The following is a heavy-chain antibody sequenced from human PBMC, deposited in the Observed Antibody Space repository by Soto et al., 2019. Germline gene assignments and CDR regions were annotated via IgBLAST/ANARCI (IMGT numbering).Heavy chain of an antibody. V-gene: IGHV3-30*18. J-gene: IGHJ6*02. CDR3: AKDLSNPPPAYGMDV. CDR2: ISYDGSNK. Sequence: VRLSCTASGFIFISYGMHWVRQAPGKGLEWVAIISYDGSNKYYADSVKGRFTISRDNSKNTLFLQMNGLRADDTAVYYCAKDLSNPPPAYGMDVWGQGTTVTV. CDR1: GFIFISYG.